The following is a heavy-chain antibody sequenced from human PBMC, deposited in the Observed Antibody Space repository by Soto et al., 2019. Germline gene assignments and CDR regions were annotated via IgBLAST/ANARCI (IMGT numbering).Heavy chain of an antibody. CDR2: VHHSGST. J-gene: IGHJ5*02. Sequence: PSETLSLTCAVSGYSISSGYRWGWIRQPPGKGLDGLGSVHHSGSTYYNPSLKSRLTISVDKSKNQFSLKLSSVTAADTAVYYCARGSSGYSGYDYEGYYDSSGYYYVWFDPWGQGTLVTVSS. V-gene: IGHV4-38-2*01. CDR1: GYSISSGYR. D-gene: IGHD3-22*01. CDR3: ARGSSGYSGYDYEGYYDSSGYYYVWFDP.